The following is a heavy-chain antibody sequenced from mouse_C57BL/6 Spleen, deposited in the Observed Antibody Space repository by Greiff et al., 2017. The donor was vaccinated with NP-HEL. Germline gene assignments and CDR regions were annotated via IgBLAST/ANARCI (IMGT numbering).Heavy chain of an antibody. V-gene: IGHV14-4*01. Sequence: VQLQQSGAELVRPGASVKLSCTASGFNIIDDYMHWVKQRPEQGLEWIGWIDPENGDTEYASKFQGKATITADTSSNTAYLQLSSLTSEDTAVYYCTTRGTTVGDYAMDYWGQGTSVTVSS. CDR3: TTRGTTVGDYAMDY. CDR1: GFNIIDDY. J-gene: IGHJ4*01. CDR2: IDPENGDT. D-gene: IGHD1-1*01.